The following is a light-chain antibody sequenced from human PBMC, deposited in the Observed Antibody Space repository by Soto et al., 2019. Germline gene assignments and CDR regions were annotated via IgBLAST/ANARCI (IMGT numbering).Light chain of an antibody. CDR1: QSVSSN. J-gene: IGKJ1*01. V-gene: IGKV3-15*01. CDR2: GAS. CDR3: QQYNNWPPGT. Sequence: EIVMTQSPATLSVSPGERATPSCRASQSVSSNLVWYQQKPGQAPRLLIYGASTRATGIPARFSGSGSGTEFSLAISSLQSEDSAVYYCQQYNNWPPGTLGQGTKVEIK.